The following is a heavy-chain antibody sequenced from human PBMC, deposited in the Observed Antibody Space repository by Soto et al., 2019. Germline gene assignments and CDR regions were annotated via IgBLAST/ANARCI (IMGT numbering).Heavy chain of an antibody. J-gene: IGHJ3*02. Sequence: EVQLLESGGGLVQPGGSLRLSCAASGFTFSSYAMSWVRQAPGKGLESVSTISGGGDGTYYADSVKGRFTISRDNSRNTVYLQMNSLRAEDTALYYCAKKGLGSLTTYWSCGDCHYAFDICGQGTMVTVSS. CDR2: ISGGGDGT. V-gene: IGHV3-23*01. CDR1: GFTFSSYA. D-gene: IGHD2-21*02. CDR3: AKKGLGSLTTYWSCGDCHYAFDI.